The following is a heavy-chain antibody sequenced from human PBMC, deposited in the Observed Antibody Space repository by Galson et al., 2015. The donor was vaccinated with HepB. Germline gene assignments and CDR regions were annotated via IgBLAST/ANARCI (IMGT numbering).Heavy chain of an antibody. J-gene: IGHJ4*02. V-gene: IGHV3-23*01. CDR3: AKTVDDDFWSGYYSDY. CDR1: GFTFSSYA. Sequence: SLRLSCAASGFTFSSYAMSWVRQAPGKGLEWVSAISGSGGSTYYADSVKGRFTISRDNSKNTLYLQMNGLRAEDTAVYYCAKTVDDDFWSGYYSDYWGQGTLVTVSS. CDR2: ISGSGGST. D-gene: IGHD3-3*01.